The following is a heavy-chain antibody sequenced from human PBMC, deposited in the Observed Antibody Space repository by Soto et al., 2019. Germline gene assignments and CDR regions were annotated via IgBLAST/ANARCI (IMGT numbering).Heavy chain of an antibody. D-gene: IGHD6-6*01. J-gene: IGHJ4*02. CDR1: GGSISSGGYY. CDR3: ARGRIAARPLPLDY. V-gene: IGHV4-31*03. CDR2: IYYSGST. Sequence: QVQLQESGPGLVKPSQTLSLTCTVSGGSISSGGYYWSWIRQHPGKGLEWIGYIYYSGSTYYNPSLKSRVTISVDTSKNQFPLTLSSVTAADTAVYYCARGRIAARPLPLDYWGQGTLVTVSS.